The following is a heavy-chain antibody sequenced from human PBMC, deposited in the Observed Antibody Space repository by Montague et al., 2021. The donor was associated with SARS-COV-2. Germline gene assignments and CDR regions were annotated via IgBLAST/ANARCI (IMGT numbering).Heavy chain of an antibody. D-gene: IGHD6-19*01. CDR1: GYSISNYY. J-gene: IGHJ4*02. CDR2: IFSSGTA. Sequence: SETLSLTCSVSGYSISNYYWSWVRQPPGKGLEWLGYIFSSGTATYNASLRSRLTISVDTSTNQFSLKVTSVTTADTATYYCARGEVAGPLDYWGRGTLVTVSS. CDR3: ARGEVAGPLDY. V-gene: IGHV4-59*01.